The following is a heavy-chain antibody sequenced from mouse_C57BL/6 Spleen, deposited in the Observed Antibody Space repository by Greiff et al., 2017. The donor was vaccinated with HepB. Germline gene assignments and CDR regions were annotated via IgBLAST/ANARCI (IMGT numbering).Heavy chain of an antibody. Sequence: EVKVEESGGGLVQPGGSMKLSCAASGFTFSDAWMDWVRQSPEKGLEWVAEIRNKANNHATYYAESVKGRFTISRDDSKSSVYLQMNSLRAEDTGIYYCTRQGLQYYFDYWGQGTTLTVSS. CDR2: IRNKANNHAT. CDR1: GFTFSDAW. J-gene: IGHJ2*01. D-gene: IGHD2-4*01. CDR3: TRQGLQYYFDY. V-gene: IGHV6-6*01.